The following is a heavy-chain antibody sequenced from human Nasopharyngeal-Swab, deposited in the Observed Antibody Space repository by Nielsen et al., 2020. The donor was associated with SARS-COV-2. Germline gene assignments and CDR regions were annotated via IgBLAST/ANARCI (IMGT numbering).Heavy chain of an antibody. CDR1: GFTVSSNY. Sequence: ETLSLTCAASGFTVSSNYMSWVRQAPGKGLEWVSVFYSDGSTFYADSVKGRFTISRDNSKKTLYLQMNSLTAEDTAVYYCAKVLAAAVAYYYGMDVWGQGTTVTVSS. CDR3: AKVLAAAVAYYYGMDV. CDR2: FYSDGST. V-gene: IGHV3-66*01. D-gene: IGHD6-13*01. J-gene: IGHJ6*02.